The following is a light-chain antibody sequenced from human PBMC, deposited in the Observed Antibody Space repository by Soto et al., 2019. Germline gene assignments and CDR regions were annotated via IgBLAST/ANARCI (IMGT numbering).Light chain of an antibody. Sequence: DIQMTQSPSSLSASVGDRVTITCRASQSIGFYLNWYQQKPGKAPKLLIYDTSSLQSGVPSRFRGSASGTDFTLTISSLQPEDFETYYCQQRITFGPGTKLDIK. CDR3: QQRIT. CDR2: DTS. CDR1: QSIGFY. V-gene: IGKV1-39*01. J-gene: IGKJ3*01.